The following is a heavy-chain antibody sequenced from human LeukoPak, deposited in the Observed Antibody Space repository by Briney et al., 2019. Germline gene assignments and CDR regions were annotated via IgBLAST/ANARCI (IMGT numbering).Heavy chain of an antibody. V-gene: IGHV1-69*05. D-gene: IGHD5-18*01. Sequence: SVKVSCKASGGTFSSYAISWVRQAPGQGLEWMGRIIPIFGTANYAQKFQGRVTITTDESTSTAYMELSSLRSEDTAVYYCASEGSRGYSYGNWGQGTLVTVSS. J-gene: IGHJ4*02. CDR1: GGTFSSYA. CDR3: ASEGSRGYSYGN. CDR2: IIPIFGTA.